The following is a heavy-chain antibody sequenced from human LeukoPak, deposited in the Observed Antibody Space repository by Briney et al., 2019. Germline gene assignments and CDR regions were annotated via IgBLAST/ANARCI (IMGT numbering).Heavy chain of an antibody. CDR3: ARDYSAGFTAMVGIGFDY. V-gene: IGHV3-71*01. CDR1: GFTFGNAW. D-gene: IGHD5-18*01. Sequence: GGSLRLSCAASGFTFGNAWMSWFRQAPGKGLEWVGFIRSKAYGGTTEYAASVKGRFTISRDNAKNSLYLQMNSLRAEDTAVYYCARDYSAGFTAMVGIGFDYWGQGTLVTVSS. J-gene: IGHJ4*02. CDR2: IRSKAYGGTT.